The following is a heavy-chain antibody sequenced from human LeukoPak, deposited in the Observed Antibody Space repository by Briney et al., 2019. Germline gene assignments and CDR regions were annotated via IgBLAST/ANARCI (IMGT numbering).Heavy chain of an antibody. J-gene: IGHJ6*04. CDR2: ISGSGSTI. V-gene: IGHV3-48*04. CDR1: GFTFSSYS. CDR3: AELGITMIGGV. D-gene: IGHD3-10*02. Sequence: GGSLRLSCAASGFTFSSYSMNWIRQAPGKGLEWVSSISGSGSTIYYADSVKGRFTISRDNAKNSLYLQMNSLRAEDTAVYYCAELGITMIGGVWGKGTTVTISS.